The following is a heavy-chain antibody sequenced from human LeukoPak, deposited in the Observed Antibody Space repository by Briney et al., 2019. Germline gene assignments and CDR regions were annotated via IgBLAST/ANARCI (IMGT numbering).Heavy chain of an antibody. Sequence: PGGSLRLSCTASGFTFSTYWMSWVRQAPGKGLEWVANIKQDGSEKYYADSVKGRFTISRDNAKNSLYLQMNSLRAEDTAVYYCARGYFSSSGRGMDVWGQGTTVTVSS. V-gene: IGHV3-7*01. D-gene: IGHD6-13*01. CDR2: IKQDGSEK. J-gene: IGHJ6*02. CDR3: ARGYFSSSGRGMDV. CDR1: GFTFSTYW.